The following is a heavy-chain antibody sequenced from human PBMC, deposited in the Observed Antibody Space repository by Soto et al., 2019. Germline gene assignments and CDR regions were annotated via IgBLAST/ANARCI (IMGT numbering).Heavy chain of an antibody. CDR3: AKDIGSYASAEGY. CDR2: VYSSGNT. J-gene: IGHJ4*02. CDR1: GGSINRYW. D-gene: IGHD3-10*01. V-gene: IGHV4-4*07. Sequence: SETLSLTCSVSGGSINRYWWSWIRQPAGKELEWIGRVYSSGNTDYHPSLNSRATMSVETSKNQFSLKLTSVTAADTAVYYCAKDIGSYASAEGYWGQGIQVTVSS.